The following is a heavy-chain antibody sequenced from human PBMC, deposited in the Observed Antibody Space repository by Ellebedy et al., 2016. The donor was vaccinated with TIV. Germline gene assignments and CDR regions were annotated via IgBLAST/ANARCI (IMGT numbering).Heavy chain of an antibody. Sequence: MPSETLSLTCTVSGGSISSGDDYWSCLRQPPGKGLEWIVYNYYSGSTYYNPSLKSRVTISVDTSKNQFSLKLSSVTAADTAVYYCARDLAAAGSCWFDPWGQGTLVTVSS. V-gene: IGHV4-30-4*01. J-gene: IGHJ5*02. D-gene: IGHD6-13*01. CDR2: NYYSGST. CDR3: ARDLAAAGSCWFDP. CDR1: GGSISSGDDY.